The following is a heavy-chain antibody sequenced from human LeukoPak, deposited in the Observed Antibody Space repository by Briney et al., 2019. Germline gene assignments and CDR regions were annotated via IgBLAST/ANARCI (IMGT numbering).Heavy chain of an antibody. D-gene: IGHD1-26*01. Sequence: SETLSLTCAVYGGSFSGYYWSWIRQPPGKGLEWIGEINHSGSTNYNPSLKSRVTISVDTSKNQFSLKLSSVTAADTAVYYCALLLAGATDYWGQGTLVTVSP. CDR3: ALLLAGATDY. CDR1: GGSFSGYY. J-gene: IGHJ4*02. CDR2: INHSGST. V-gene: IGHV4-34*01.